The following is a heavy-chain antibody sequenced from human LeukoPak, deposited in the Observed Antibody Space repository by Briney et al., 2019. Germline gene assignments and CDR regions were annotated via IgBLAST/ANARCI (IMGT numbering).Heavy chain of an antibody. CDR1: GGSISSGSYY. V-gene: IGHV4-31*03. CDR3: ARRSDYSGSGSYYYFDY. Sequence: SQTLSLTCTVSGGSISSGSYYWSWIRQHPGKGLEWIGYIYYSGSTYYNPSLKSRVTISVDTSKSQFSLKLTSVSAADTAVYYCARRSDYSGSGSYYYFDYWGQGILVTVSS. D-gene: IGHD3-10*01. J-gene: IGHJ4*02. CDR2: IYYSGST.